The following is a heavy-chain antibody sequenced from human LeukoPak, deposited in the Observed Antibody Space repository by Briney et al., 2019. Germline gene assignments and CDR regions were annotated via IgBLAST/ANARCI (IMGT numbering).Heavy chain of an antibody. CDR1: GFTVSSNY. D-gene: IGHD5-12*01. V-gene: IGHV3-66*01. J-gene: IGHJ4*02. CDR3: ARGVRGYSGYDFDY. CDR2: IYSGGST. Sequence: TGGSLRLSCAASGFTVSSNYMSWVRQAPGKGLEWVSVIYSGGSTYYADSVKGRFTISRDNSKNTLYLQMNSLRAEDTVVYYCARGVRGYSGYDFDYWGQGTLVTVSS.